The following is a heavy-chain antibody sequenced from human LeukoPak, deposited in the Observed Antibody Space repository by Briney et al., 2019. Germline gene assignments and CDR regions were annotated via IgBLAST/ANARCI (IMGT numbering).Heavy chain of an antibody. D-gene: IGHD2-15*01. CDR2: ISGSAGST. V-gene: IGHV3-23*01. Sequence: GGSLRLSCAASGFTFSSYAMSWVRQAPGKELEWVSGISGSAGSTYYADSVKDQFTIFRDNSKNTLYLQMNSLRAEDTAVYYCAKAQAYCSGGSCYSSFDYWGQGTLVTVSS. CDR1: GFTFSSYA. J-gene: IGHJ4*02. CDR3: AKAQAYCSGGSCYSSFDY.